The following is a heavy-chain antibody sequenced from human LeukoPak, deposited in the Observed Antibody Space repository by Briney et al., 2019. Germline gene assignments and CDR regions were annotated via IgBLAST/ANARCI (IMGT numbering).Heavy chain of an antibody. CDR3: AEVGITMIGGV. CDR2: ISSSGSTI. CDR1: GFTFSSYE. Sequence: GGSLRLSCAASGFTFSSYEMNWVRQAPGKGLEWVSYISSSGSTIYYADSVKGRFTISRDNAKNSLYLQMNSPRAEDTAVYYCAEVGITMIGGVWGKGTTVTISS. J-gene: IGHJ6*04. V-gene: IGHV3-48*03. D-gene: IGHD3-10*02.